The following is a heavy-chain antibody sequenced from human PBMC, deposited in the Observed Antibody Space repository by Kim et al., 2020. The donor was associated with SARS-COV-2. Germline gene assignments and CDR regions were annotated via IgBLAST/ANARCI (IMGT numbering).Heavy chain of an antibody. D-gene: IGHD3-10*01. V-gene: IGHV4-39*01. CDR3: ARHVPFDSQVDY. Sequence: YYNPSLKSRVTISVDTSKNQFSLKLSSVTAADTAVYYCARHVPFDSQVDYWGQGTLVTVSS. J-gene: IGHJ4*02.